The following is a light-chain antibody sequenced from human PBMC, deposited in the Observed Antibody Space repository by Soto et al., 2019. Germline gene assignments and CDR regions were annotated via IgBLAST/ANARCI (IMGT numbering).Light chain of an antibody. CDR1: TSNIGAPYD. CDR2: GNI. CDR3: QSYDDRLRAVV. V-gene: IGLV1-40*01. J-gene: IGLJ3*02. Sequence: QSVLTQPPSVSGAPGQRVTISCAGTTSNIGAPYDVHWYQQLAATAPKLLIYGNINRPSGVPARFSASRSGTSASLAITGLLPEDQADYYCQSYDDRLRAVVFGGGTKLTVL.